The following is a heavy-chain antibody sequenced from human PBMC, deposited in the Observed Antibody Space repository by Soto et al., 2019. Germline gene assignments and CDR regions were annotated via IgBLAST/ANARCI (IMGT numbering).Heavy chain of an antibody. J-gene: IGHJ6*04. CDR3: AKILVIVGYPYGMDV. CDR2: IYTSGST. V-gene: IGHV4-4*07. CDR1: GGSISSYY. Sequence: PSETLSLTCTVSGGSISSYYWSWIRQPAGKGLEWIGRIYTSGSTNYNPSLKSRVTMSVDTSKNQFSLKLSSVTAADTAVYYCAKILVIVGYPYGMDVWGKGPRVTVS. D-gene: IGHD2-8*01.